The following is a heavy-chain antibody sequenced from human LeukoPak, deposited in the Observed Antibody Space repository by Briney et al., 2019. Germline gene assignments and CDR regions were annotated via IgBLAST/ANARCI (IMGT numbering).Heavy chain of an antibody. V-gene: IGHV4-31*03. D-gene: IGHD3-16*01. CDR2: IYYSGST. CDR1: GGSISSGGYY. J-gene: IGHJ5*02. Sequence: SQTLSLTCTVSGGSISSGGYYWSWIRQHPGKGLERIVYIYYSGSTYYNPCLKSRVTISVETSKNQFYLKLSSVTAADTAVYYCARECHPLFDNWFDPWGQETLVTVSS. CDR3: ARECHPLFDNWFDP.